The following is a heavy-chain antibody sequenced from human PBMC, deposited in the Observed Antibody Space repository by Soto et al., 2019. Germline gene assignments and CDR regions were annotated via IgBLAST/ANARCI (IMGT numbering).Heavy chain of an antibody. CDR1: GFTFSSYS. D-gene: IGHD5-18*01. CDR2: ISSSSSYI. CDR3: AGGGYSYGPLDY. Sequence: PGGSLRLSCAASGFTFSSYSMNWVRQAPGKGLEWVSSISSSSSYIYYADSVKGRFTISRDNAKNSLYLQMNSLRAEDTAVYYCAGGGYSYGPLDYWGQGTLVTVSS. J-gene: IGHJ4*02. V-gene: IGHV3-21*01.